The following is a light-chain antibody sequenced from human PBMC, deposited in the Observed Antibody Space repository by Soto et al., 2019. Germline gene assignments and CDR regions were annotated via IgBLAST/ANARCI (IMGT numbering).Light chain of an antibody. CDR2: WAS. V-gene: IGKV4-1*01. J-gene: IGKJ1*01. CDR3: QQYYTTPWT. CDR1: QSVLYSSNNKNY. Sequence: EIVMTQAPYSLAVSLCKSSTINCKSSQSVLYSSNNKNYLAWYQQKPGQPPKALIYWASTRESGVPDRFSGSGSGTDFTLTISSLQAEDVAVYYCQQYYTTPWTFGQGTKVDIK.